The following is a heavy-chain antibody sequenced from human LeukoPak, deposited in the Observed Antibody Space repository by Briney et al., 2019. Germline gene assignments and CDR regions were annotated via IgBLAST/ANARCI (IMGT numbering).Heavy chain of an antibody. V-gene: IGHV3-7*01. D-gene: IGHD3-3*01. J-gene: IGHJ5*02. CDR1: GFTFSSYW. CDR2: IKQDGSEK. CDR3: ARVNDFWSGYHWFDP. Sequence: GGSLRLSCAASGFTFSSYWMSWVRQAPGKGLEWVANIKQDGSEKYYVDSVKGRFTISRDNAKNSLYLQMNSLRAEDTAVYYCARVNDFWSGYHWFDPWGQGTLVTVSS.